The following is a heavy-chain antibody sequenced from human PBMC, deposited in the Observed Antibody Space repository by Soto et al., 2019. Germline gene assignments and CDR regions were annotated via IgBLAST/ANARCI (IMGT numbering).Heavy chain of an antibody. V-gene: IGHV2-70*11. J-gene: IGHJ5*02. CDR1: GFSLSTSGVC. Sequence: GAGPTLVNPTQTPTLTRTLSGFSLSTSGVCVRWIRPPPGKALEWLARIDWDDDKNYNTSLKTRLTISKDTSKNQVVLTMTNMDFVDTATYYCARIPTGQCPLSSGPWGQGTLVTVSS. CDR3: ARIPTGQCPLSSGP. D-gene: IGHD6-19*01. CDR2: IDWDDDK.